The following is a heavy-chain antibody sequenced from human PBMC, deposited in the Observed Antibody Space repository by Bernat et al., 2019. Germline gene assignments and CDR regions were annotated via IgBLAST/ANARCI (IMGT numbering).Heavy chain of an antibody. V-gene: IGHV3-30-3*01. D-gene: IGHD6-19*01. Sequence: QVQLVESGGGLVKPGGSLRLSCAASGFSFSSFPMHWVRQAPGKGLEWVAVISYDGINKYYADSVKGRFTMSRDNSKNTLYLEVNSLRAEDTAVYYCAKMYSRGWTSFDSWGQGTLVTVSS. J-gene: IGHJ4*02. CDR2: ISYDGINK. CDR3: AKMYSRGWTSFDS. CDR1: GFSFSSFP.